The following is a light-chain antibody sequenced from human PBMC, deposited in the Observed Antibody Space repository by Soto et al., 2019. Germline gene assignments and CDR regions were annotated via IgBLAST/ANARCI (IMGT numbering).Light chain of an antibody. V-gene: IGLV2-23*02. Sequence: QSALTRPASVSGSPGQSITISCSGCAVNYQLFSWYQQQPGKATKLILYDLTTRPSGVSNRFSGFKSATTASLTITGLQAEYEADYYCCSYVGTTNDVFGTGTKLTVL. CDR3: CSYVGTTNDV. J-gene: IGLJ1*01. CDR2: DLT. CDR1: GCAVNYQL.